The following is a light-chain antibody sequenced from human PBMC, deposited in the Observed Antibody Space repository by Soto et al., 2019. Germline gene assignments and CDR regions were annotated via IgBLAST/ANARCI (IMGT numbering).Light chain of an antibody. CDR1: QSVSSS. CDR2: DAS. Sequence: EIVLTQSPATLSLSPGERATLSCRASQSVSSSLAWYQQQPGQAPSLLIYDASNRATAIPARFSGSGSGTDFTLTISSLEPEDFAVYYCQQRSTWTRMYTFGQGTKLEIK. CDR3: QQRSTWTRMYT. J-gene: IGKJ2*01. V-gene: IGKV3-11*01.